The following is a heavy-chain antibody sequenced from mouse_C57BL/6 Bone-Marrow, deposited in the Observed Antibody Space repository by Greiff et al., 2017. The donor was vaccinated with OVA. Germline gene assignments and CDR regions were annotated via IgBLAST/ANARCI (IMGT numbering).Heavy chain of an antibody. Sequence: QVQLQQSGPELVKPGASVKISCKASGYAFSSSWMNWVKQRPGKGLEWIGRIYPGDGDTNYNGKFKGKATLTADKSSSTAYMQLSSRTSEDSAVYFCARGVLGTWFTYWGQGTLVTVSA. CDR2: IYPGDGDT. D-gene: IGHD3-3*01. J-gene: IGHJ3*01. CDR1: GYAFSSSW. CDR3: ARGVLGTWFTY. V-gene: IGHV1-82*01.